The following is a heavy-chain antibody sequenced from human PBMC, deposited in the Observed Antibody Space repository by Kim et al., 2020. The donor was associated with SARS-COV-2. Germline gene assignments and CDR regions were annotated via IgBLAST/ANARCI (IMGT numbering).Heavy chain of an antibody. J-gene: IGHJ5*02. D-gene: IGHD6-13*01. CDR2: IKQDGSEK. CDR3: ARDSTGPFIAAAGTGWFDP. CDR1: GFTFSSYW. Sequence: GGSLRLSCAASGFTFSSYWMSWVRQAPGKGLEWVANIKQDGSEKYYVDSVKGRFTISRDNAKNSLYLQMNSLRAEDTAVYYCARDSTGPFIAAAGTGWFDPWGQGTLVTVSS. V-gene: IGHV3-7*01.